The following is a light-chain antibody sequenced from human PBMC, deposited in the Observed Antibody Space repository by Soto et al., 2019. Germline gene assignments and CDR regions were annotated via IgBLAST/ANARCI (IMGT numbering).Light chain of an antibody. CDR1: QSVSSSY. V-gene: IGKV3D-20*02. CDR3: QQRSNWPHT. CDR2: GAS. J-gene: IGKJ2*01. Sequence: EIVLTQSPGTLSLSPGERATLSCRASQSVSSSYLAWYQQKPGQAPRLLIYGASSRATGIPDRFSGSGSGTDFTLTISSLEPEDFAVYYCQQRSNWPHTFGPGTKVDIK.